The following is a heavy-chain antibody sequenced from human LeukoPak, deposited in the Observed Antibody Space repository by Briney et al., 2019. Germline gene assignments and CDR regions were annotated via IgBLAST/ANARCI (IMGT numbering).Heavy chain of an antibody. J-gene: IGHJ4*02. D-gene: IGHD3-3*01. CDR1: GGTFSSYA. CDR3: ARNPNYDFWSGYYFDY. V-gene: IGHV1-69*05. CDR2: ISPIFGTA. Sequence: SVKVSCKASGGTFSSYAISLVRQAHGPGLEWMGRISPIFGTANYAQKFQGRVTITTDESTSTAYMELSSLRSEDTAVHYCARNPNYDFWSGYYFDYWGKGTLVTVSS.